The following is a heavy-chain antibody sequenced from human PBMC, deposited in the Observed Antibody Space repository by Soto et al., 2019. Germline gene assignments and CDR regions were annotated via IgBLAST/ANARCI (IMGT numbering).Heavy chain of an antibody. CDR2: INHSGST. CDR1: GYSISSGYY. D-gene: IGHD3-22*01. Sequence: SETLSLTCAVSGYSISSGYYWGCLRQPPGKGLEWIGEINHSGSTNYNPSLKSRVTISVDTSKNQFSLKLSSVTAADTAVYYCARVFTGVYYYDSSGCYYYWFDPWGQGTLVTVSS. V-gene: IGHV4-38-2*01. J-gene: IGHJ5*02. CDR3: ARVFTGVYYYDSSGCYYYWFDP.